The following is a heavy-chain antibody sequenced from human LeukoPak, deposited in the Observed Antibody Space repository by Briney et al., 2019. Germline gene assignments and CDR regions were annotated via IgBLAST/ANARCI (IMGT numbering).Heavy chain of an antibody. D-gene: IGHD3-3*01. CDR1: GGSISSGEYY. CDR3: ARAADFWSGYYEY. Sequence: SETLSLTCTVSGGSISSGEYYWSWIRQPPGKGLEWIGYIYYSGSTYYNPSLKSRVTISVDTSKNQFSLKLSSVTAADTAVYYCARAADFWSGYYEYWGQGTLVTVSS. V-gene: IGHV4-30-4*08. CDR2: IYYSGST. J-gene: IGHJ4*02.